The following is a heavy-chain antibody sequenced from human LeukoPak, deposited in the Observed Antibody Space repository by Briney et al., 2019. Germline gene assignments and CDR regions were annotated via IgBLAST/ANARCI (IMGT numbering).Heavy chain of an antibody. CDR1: GYTFTSYG. Sequence: EASVKVSCKASGYTFTSYGISWVRQAPGQGLEWMGWISAYNGNTNYAQKLQGRVTMTTDTSTSTAYMELRSLRSDDTAVYYCARDVESYYGSGIPDWFDPWGQGTLVTVSS. D-gene: IGHD3-10*01. V-gene: IGHV1-18*01. CDR3: ARDVESYYGSGIPDWFDP. J-gene: IGHJ5*02. CDR2: ISAYNGNT.